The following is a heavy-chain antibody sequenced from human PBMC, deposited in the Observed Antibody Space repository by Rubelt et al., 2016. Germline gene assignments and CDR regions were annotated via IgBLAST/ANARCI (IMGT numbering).Heavy chain of an antibody. CDR3: ARTALLRFLEWSVAHDY. V-gene: IGHV4-39*01. Sequence: QLQLQESGPGLVKPSETLSLTCTVSGGSISSSSYYWGWIRQPPGKGLEWIGSIYYSGSTYYNPSRERRVTISVDTSKNQFSLKLSSVTAADTAVYYCARTALLRFLEWSVAHDYWGQGTLVTVSS. J-gene: IGHJ4*02. D-gene: IGHD3-3*01. CDR2: IYYSGST. CDR1: GGSISSSSYY.